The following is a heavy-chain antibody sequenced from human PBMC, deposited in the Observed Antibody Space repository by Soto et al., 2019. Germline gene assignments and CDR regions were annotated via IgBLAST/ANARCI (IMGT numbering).Heavy chain of an antibody. CDR3: AKESRVIWFGEPTSEGYYFDY. V-gene: IGHV3-23*01. CDR2: ISGSGGST. J-gene: IGHJ4*02. CDR1: GFTFSSYA. D-gene: IGHD3-10*01. Sequence: GGSLRLSCAASGFTFSSYAMSWVRQAPGKGLEWVSAISGSGGSTYYADSVKGRFTISRDNSKNTLYLQMNSLRAEDTAVYYCAKESRVIWFGEPTSEGYYFDYWGQGTLVTVSS.